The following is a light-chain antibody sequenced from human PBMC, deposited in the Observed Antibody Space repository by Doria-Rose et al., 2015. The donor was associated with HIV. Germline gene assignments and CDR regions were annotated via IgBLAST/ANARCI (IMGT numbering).Light chain of an antibody. CDR3: RQYYDTPS. V-gene: IGKV4-1*01. CDR1: QSLLYTSKNY. J-gene: IGKJ3*01. Sequence: DIRMPQSPESLGMSLGERATLNCKSNQSLLYTSKNYLAWYQQKPGQPPKLLIYWASTRQSGVPARFSGSGSGTDFTLTISSLEAEDVAVYYCRQYYDTPSFGPGTTVDIK. CDR2: WAS.